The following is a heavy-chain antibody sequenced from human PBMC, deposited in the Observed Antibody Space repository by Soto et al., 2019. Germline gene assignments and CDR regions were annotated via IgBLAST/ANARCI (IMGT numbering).Heavy chain of an antibody. D-gene: IGHD6-13*01. CDR3: AREVPYSSSWFDP. CDR2: VYSSGYN. Sequence: PSETLSLTCSVSGDSVRTYYWSWIRQPAGKGLEWIGRVYSSGYNNYNPSLKSRVTMSIDTSKNQFSLKLTSVTAADTAVYFCAREVPYSSSWFDPWGQGALVTSPQ. CDR1: GDSVRTYY. J-gene: IGHJ5*02. V-gene: IGHV4-4*07.